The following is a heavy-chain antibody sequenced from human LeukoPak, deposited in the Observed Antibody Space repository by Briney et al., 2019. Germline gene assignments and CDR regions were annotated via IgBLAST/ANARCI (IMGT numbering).Heavy chain of an antibody. D-gene: IGHD6-19*01. CDR2: TYYRSKGYN. CDR3: ARDPAYTSGWTKNGFDI. J-gene: IGHJ3*02. V-gene: IGHV6-1*01. Sequence: SQTLSLTCAISGDSVSSNSATWNWIRQSPSRGLEWLGRTYYRSKGYNDYAVSVKSRITIKPDTSKNQFSLQLNSVTPEDTAVYYCARDPAYTSGWTKNGFDIWGQGTMVTVSS. CDR1: GDSVSSNSAT.